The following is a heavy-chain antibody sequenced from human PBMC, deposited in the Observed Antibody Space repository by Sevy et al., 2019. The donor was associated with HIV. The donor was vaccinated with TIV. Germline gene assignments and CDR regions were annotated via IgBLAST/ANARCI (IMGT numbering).Heavy chain of an antibody. V-gene: IGHV3-33*01. D-gene: IGHD4-17*01. J-gene: IGHJ4*02. CDR1: GFTFSTYG. Sequence: GGSLRLSCAASGFTFSTYGMHWVRQAPGKGLEWVAVIWFDKSNTYYADAVKGRFTISRDISKKTLHLQMNSLRAEDTAVYYCARDLEFYDYGDYGPAFMPDYWGQGTLVTVSS. CDR3: ARDLEFYDYGDYGPAFMPDY. CDR2: IWFDKSNT.